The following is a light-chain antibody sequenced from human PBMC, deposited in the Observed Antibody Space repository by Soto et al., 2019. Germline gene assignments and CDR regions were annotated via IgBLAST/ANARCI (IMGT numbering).Light chain of an antibody. CDR2: GAS. J-gene: IGKJ5*01. CDR3: QQYETSPIT. V-gene: IGKV3D-15*01. Sequence: MTQSPSSVSASVGDRVTITCRASQGVRDWVAWYQQKPGQAPRLLIYGASTRATGIPDRFSGSGSGTDFTLTITPLEPEDFAVYFCQQYETSPITFGQGTRLEIK. CDR1: QGVRDW.